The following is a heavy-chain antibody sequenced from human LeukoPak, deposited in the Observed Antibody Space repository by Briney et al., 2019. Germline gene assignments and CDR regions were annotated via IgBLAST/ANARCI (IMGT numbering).Heavy chain of an antibody. Sequence: GGSLRLSCAASGFTFSDYYMSWIRQAPGKGLEWVSYISSSGSTIYYADSEKGRFTISRDNAKNSLYLQMNSLRAEDTAVYYCARLQRPGYSYGIEYGMDVWGQGTTVTVSS. V-gene: IGHV3-11*01. CDR1: GFTFSDYY. J-gene: IGHJ6*02. CDR3: ARLQRPGYSYGIEYGMDV. CDR2: ISSSGSTI. D-gene: IGHD5-18*01.